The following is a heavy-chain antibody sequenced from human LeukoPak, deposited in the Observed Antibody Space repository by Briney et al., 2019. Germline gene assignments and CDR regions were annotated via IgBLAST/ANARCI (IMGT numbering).Heavy chain of an antibody. Sequence: ASVKVSCKASGYTFTGYYMQWVRQARGQRLEWIGWIVVGSGNTNYAQKFQERVTITRDMSTSTAYMELSSLRSEDTAVYYCAADLMAVAGTYYFDYWGQGTLVTVSS. D-gene: IGHD6-19*01. CDR3: AADLMAVAGTYYFDY. CDR2: IVVGSGNT. V-gene: IGHV1-58*02. J-gene: IGHJ4*02. CDR1: GYTFTGYY.